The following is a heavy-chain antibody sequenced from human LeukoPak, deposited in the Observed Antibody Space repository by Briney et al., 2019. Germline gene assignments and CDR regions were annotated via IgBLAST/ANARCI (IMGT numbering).Heavy chain of an antibody. J-gene: IGHJ4*02. V-gene: IGHV3-74*01. CDR3: AKGGVPAAFDY. D-gene: IGHD2-2*01. CDR1: GFTFSNQW. Sequence: GGSLRLSCAASGFTFSNQWMNWVRQGPGKGLVWGSRINTDGSSTAYADSVKGRFTISRDNSKNTLYLQMNSLRAEGTAVYYCAKGGVPAAFDYWGQGTLVTVSS. CDR2: INTDGSST.